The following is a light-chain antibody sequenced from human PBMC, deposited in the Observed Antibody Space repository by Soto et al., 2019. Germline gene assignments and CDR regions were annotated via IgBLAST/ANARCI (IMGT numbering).Light chain of an antibody. CDR1: SSDVGNYNY. CDR3: SAYAGSNDFVV. CDR2: EFN. Sequence: QSALTQPPSASGSPGQSVTISCTGTSSDVGNYNYVSWYQQHPGKAPKLVIYEFNKRPSGVPDRFSGSKSGNTASLTVSGLQAEDEADYFCSAYAGSNDFVVFGGGTKLTV. V-gene: IGLV2-8*01. J-gene: IGLJ2*01.